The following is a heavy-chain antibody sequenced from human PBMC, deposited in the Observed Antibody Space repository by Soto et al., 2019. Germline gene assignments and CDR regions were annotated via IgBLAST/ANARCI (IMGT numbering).Heavy chain of an antibody. CDR1: GYTFTSYG. CDR3: ARADMSLVWFDP. CDR2: ISAYNGNR. Sequence: QVQLVQSGAEVKKPGASVKVSCKASGYTFTSYGISWVRQAPGQGLEWMGWISAYNGNRNKAQKLQGRVTMTTDTSPSTAYMELRSMRSDDTAGYYCARADMSLVWFDPWGQGTLVTVSS. D-gene: IGHD2-15*01. J-gene: IGHJ5*02. V-gene: IGHV1-18*01.